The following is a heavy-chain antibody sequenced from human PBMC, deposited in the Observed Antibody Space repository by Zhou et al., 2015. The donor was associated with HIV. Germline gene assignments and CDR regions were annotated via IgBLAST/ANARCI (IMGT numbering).Heavy chain of an antibody. V-gene: IGHV1-69*06. CDR3: ARDRGGARPDWRYFDL. J-gene: IGHJ2*01. CDR1: GYAFTYYA. CDR2: IIPMFGTV. D-gene: IGHD6-6*01. Sequence: QVLLVQSGAEVKKPGASVKVSCKTSGYAFTYYAXSWVRQAPGQGLEWMGAIIPMFGTVRYAQKFQGRVTLTADRSTNTAYMEMRSLRSEDTAVYYCARDRGGARPDWRYFDLWGRGTLVSVSS.